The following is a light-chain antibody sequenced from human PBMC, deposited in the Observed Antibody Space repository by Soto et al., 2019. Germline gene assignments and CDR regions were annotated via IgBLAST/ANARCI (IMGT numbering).Light chain of an antibody. CDR3: MQALQTPLT. Sequence: DIVMTQSPLSLPVTPGGPAAITCKSSQSLLQSNGNNYLDWYLQKPGQSPQLLIYLGSNRASGVXDXCSGSGSGTYFTLTISRVEAEDVGVYYCMQALQTPLTFGQVTRLEIK. V-gene: IGKV2-28*01. CDR1: QSLLQSNGNNY. J-gene: IGKJ5*01. CDR2: LGS.